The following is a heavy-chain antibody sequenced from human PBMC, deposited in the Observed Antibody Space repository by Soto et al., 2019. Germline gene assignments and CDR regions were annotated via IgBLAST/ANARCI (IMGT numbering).Heavy chain of an antibody. Sequence: SLACTVSCDSISKYYWSWIRQPAGKGLEWIGSIYYSGSTYYNPSLKSRVTISVDTSKNQFSLKLSSVTAADTAVFYCARHRARNWFDPWGQGTLVTVSS. D-gene: IGHD6-6*01. J-gene: IGHJ5*02. CDR1: CDSISKYY. CDR2: IYYSGST. CDR3: ARHRARNWFDP. V-gene: IGHV4-59*05.